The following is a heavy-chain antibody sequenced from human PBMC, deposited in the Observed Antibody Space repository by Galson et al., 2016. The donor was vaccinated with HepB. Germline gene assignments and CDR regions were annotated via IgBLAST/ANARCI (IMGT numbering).Heavy chain of an antibody. V-gene: IGHV3-21*01. D-gene: IGHD1-26*01. Sequence: SLRLSCAASGFTFSSYSMNWVRQAPGKGLEWVSSISSSSSYIYYADSVKGRFTISRDNAKNSLYLQMNSLRAEDTAVYYCAGGDIVGAIFAYWGQGTTVTVSA. CDR3: AGGDIVGAIFAY. CDR1: GFTFSSYS. J-gene: IGHJ4*03. CDR2: ISSSSSYI.